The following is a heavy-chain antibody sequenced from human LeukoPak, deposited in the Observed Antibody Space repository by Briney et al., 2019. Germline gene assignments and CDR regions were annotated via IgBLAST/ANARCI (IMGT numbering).Heavy chain of an antibody. V-gene: IGHV5-51*01. CDR1: GSRFSSYW. D-gene: IGHD6-19*01. J-gene: IGHJ4*02. CDR3: ARQAVADLYFDC. CDR2: IYSGDSDA. Sequence: GASLKISCKGSGSRFSSYWIGWVRQMPGKGLEWMGIIYSGDSDARYSPSFQGQVTVSADKSISTAYLQWSSLKASDTAMYYCARQAVADLYFDCWGQGTLVTVSS.